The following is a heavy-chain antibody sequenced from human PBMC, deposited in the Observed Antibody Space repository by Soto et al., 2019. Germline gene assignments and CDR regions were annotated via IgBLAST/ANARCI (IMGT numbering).Heavy chain of an antibody. CDR2: IFYSGSP. J-gene: IGHJ4*02. CDR1: VGSINSYY. V-gene: IGHV4-59*01. D-gene: IGHD4-17*01. Sequence: PSETLCVICTFPVGSINSYYWIWIRQPPGKRLEWIGYIFYSGSPTYNPSLRSRVTMSVDTSKNQFSLNLRAVTAADTAVYYCARGSDYGRYWGQGTMVTVSS. CDR3: ARGSDYGRY.